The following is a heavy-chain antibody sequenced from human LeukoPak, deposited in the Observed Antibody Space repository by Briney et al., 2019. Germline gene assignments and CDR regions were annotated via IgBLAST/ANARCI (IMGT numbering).Heavy chain of an antibody. CDR1: GGSISSYY. J-gene: IGHJ4*02. D-gene: IGHD2-2*01. CDR3: ARTYCSSTSCYDLFDY. V-gene: IGHV4-59*01. Sequence: KPSETLSLTCTVSGGSISSYYWSWIRQPPGKGLEWIGYIYYSGSTNYNPSLKSRVTISVDTSKNQFSLKLSSVTAADTAVYYCARTYCSSTSCYDLFDYWGQGTLVTVSS. CDR2: IYYSGST.